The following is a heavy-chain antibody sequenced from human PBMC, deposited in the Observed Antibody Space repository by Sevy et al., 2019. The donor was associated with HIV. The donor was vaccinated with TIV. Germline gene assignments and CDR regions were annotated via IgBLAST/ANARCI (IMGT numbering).Heavy chain of an antibody. CDR1: AFTFSNDW. D-gene: IGHD5-12*01. J-gene: IGHJ5*02. V-gene: IGHV3-15*07. Sequence: GGSLRLSCVASAFTFSNDWMTWVRQAPGKGLEWVGHIRSATDGGTTDYAAPVKGRFTISRHDSKNTWYLEMNSLKIEDRGVYFCATLSGNYWGDWLDPWGQGTLVTVSS. CDR3: ATLSGNYWGDWLDP. CDR2: IRSATDGGTT.